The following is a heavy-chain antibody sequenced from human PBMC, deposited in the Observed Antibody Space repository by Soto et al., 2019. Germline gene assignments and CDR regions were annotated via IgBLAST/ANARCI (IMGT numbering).Heavy chain of an antibody. CDR3: ARRHLAVAVSPWFEP. CDR2: INSIGEK. Sequence: QVTLKESGPVLVKPTEPLTLRCTVSGLSITDSEMGVSWIRQPPGQPLGWLAHINSIGEKSYRTFLKSRLAISKDTSKIQIVLTMTNMDPADTATYYCARRHLAVAVSPWFEPWCQRIPVTVSS. D-gene: IGHD6-19*01. V-gene: IGHV2-26*01. CDR1: GLSITDSEMG. J-gene: IGHJ5*02.